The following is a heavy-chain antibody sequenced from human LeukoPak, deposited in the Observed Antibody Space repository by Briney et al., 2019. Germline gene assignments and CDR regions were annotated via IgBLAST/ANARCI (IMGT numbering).Heavy chain of an antibody. D-gene: IGHD3-3*01. V-gene: IGHV4-30-2*01. CDR3: ARGRSLAGVVILRDASDI. CDR1: GGSISSGGYS. J-gene: IGHJ3*02. CDR2: IYHSGST. Sequence: SETLSLTCAVSGGSISSGGYSWSWIRQPPGKGLEWIGYIYHSGSTYYNPSLKSRVTISVDRSKNQFSLKLSSVTAADTAVYYCARGRSLAGVVILRDASDIWGQGTMVTVSS.